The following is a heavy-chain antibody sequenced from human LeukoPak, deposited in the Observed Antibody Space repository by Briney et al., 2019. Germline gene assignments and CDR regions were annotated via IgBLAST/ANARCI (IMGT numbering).Heavy chain of an antibody. V-gene: IGHV3-30*03. Sequence: GGSLRLSCAASGFTFSSYGMHWVRQAPGKGLEWVAVISYDGSNKYYADSVKGRFTISRDNSKNTLYLQMNSLRAEDTAVYYCARDQTYYGSGSPGIDYWGQGTLVTVSS. CDR3: ARDQTYYGSGSPGIDY. J-gene: IGHJ4*02. CDR2: ISYDGSNK. CDR1: GFTFSSYG. D-gene: IGHD3-10*01.